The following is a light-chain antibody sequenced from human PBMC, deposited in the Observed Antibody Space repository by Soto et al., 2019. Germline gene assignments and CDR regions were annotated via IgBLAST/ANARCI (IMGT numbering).Light chain of an antibody. V-gene: IGLV2-14*01. Sequence: QSALTQPASVSGSPGQSITISCTGTSSDIGGYNYVSWYQQYPGKAPKLMIFGVSNRPSGVPNRFSGSKSGTTASLTISGLQAEDEADYYCSSYAGSSTVFVFGRGTKLTVL. CDR2: GVS. J-gene: IGLJ2*01. CDR1: SSDIGGYNY. CDR3: SSYAGSSTVFV.